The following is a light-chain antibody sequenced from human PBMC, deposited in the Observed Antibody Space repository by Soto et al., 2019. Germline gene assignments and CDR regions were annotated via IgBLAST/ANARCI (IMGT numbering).Light chain of an antibody. CDR1: QSINTS. CDR2: TAS. V-gene: IGKV1-39*01. Sequence: DIQLTQSPSSLSASVGDRVALACRASQSINTSLNWYQQKPGSPPKLLIHTASTLQSGVPSRFSGSGSGTDFTLTITTLQPEDFATYYCQQSYTTPLTFGPGTRLEIK. CDR3: QQSYTTPLT. J-gene: IGKJ5*01.